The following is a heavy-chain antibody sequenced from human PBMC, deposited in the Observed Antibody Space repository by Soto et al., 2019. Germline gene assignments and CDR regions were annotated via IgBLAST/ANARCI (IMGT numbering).Heavy chain of an antibody. J-gene: IGHJ6*02. CDR2: IIPLLNTP. CDR3: ARESSAPNYYSYGMDV. V-gene: IGHV1-69*01. Sequence: QVQLVQSGAEVKKPGSSVKVSCRASGGTFSSYAVSWVRQAPGQGLEWMGVIIPLLNTPKYVQKFQGRVTINADDSANAAYMELSSLRSEYTAVYYCARESSAPNYYSYGMDVWGQGTTVTVSS. D-gene: IGHD6-25*01. CDR1: GGTFSSYA.